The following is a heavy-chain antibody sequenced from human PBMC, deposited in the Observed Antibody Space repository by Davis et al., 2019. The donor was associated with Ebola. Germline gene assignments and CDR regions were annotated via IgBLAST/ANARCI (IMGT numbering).Heavy chain of an antibody. D-gene: IGHD6-19*01. CDR2: VYYSGTT. J-gene: IGHJ5*02. V-gene: IGHV4-59*01. Sequence: PSETLSLTCTVSGGSITYSYWSWIRQPPGQGLEWIGSVYYSGTTLYNPSLKSRVTMSVDTSKSQFSLRLTSLTAADTAVYYCARVGSRWYNWFDPWGQGTPVTVSS. CDR3: ARVGSRWYNWFDP. CDR1: GGSITYSY.